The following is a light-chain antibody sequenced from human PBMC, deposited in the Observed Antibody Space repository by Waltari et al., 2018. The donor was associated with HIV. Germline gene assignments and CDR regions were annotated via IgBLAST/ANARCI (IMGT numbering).Light chain of an antibody. CDR2: GAS. Sequence: EIVLTQSPGTLSLSPGERATLSCRASQSVSSSYLAWYQQKPGQAPRLLTYGASSRATGIPDRCSGSGSGTDFTLTINRLEPEDFAVYYCQQNAGSPPYSFGQGTKLESK. CDR3: QQNAGSPPYS. V-gene: IGKV3-20*01. CDR1: QSVSSSY. J-gene: IGKJ2*03.